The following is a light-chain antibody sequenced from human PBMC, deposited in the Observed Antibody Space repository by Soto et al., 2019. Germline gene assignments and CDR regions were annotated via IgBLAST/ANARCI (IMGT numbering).Light chain of an antibody. J-gene: IGKJ1*01. V-gene: IGKV3-11*01. CDR2: DAS. CDR3: QQRSNWPPWT. CDR1: QSISSN. Sequence: IVLTQSPATLSVSPRWRATLARRASQSISSNVAWYQQKPGQAPRLLIYDASNRATGIPARFSGSGSGTDFTLTISSLEPEDFAVYYCQQRSNWPPWTFGQGTKVDI.